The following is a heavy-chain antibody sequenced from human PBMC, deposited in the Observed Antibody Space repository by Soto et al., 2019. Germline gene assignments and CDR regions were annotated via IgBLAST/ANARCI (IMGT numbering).Heavy chain of an antibody. Sequence: SETLSLTCTVSGGSISSYYWSWIRQPPGTGLEWIGYIYYSGSTNYNPSLKSRVTISVDTSKNQFSLKLSSVTAADTAVFYCARGSRYYDSSGYYPGFDYWGQGTLVTVS. V-gene: IGHV4-59*01. CDR1: GGSISSYY. J-gene: IGHJ4*02. CDR3: ARGSRYYDSSGYYPGFDY. D-gene: IGHD3-22*01. CDR2: IYYSGST.